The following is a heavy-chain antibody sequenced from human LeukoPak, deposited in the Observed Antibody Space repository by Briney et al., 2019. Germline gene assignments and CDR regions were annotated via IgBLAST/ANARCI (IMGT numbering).Heavy chain of an antibody. D-gene: IGHD4-17*01. J-gene: IGHJ4*02. CDR2: ISSSSSTI. V-gene: IGHV3-48*04. CDR3: ARGVYGVPVGY. Sequence: GGSLRLSCAASGFTFSSYSMNWVRQAPGKGLEWVSYISSSSSTIYYADSVKGRFTISRGNAKNSLYLQMNSLRAEDTAVYYCARGVYGVPVGYWGQGTLVTVSS. CDR1: GFTFSSYS.